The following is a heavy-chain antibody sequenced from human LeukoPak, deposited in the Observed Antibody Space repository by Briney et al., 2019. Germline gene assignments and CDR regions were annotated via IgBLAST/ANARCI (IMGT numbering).Heavy chain of an antibody. CDR1: RDSVCGSH. J-gene: IGHJ4*02. CDR3: AGDSAAAGGFDY. Sequence: SETLSLTCTLPRDSVCGSHWSCIRQPPEQGLECMAHIYFTGSTAYNPSPKSRATIPVDTTHHQFSLSLTSVTSAHTALYYFAGDSAAAGGFDYWCRGTLAIVSS. V-gene: IGHV4-59*02. D-gene: IGHD6-13*01. CDR2: IYFTGST.